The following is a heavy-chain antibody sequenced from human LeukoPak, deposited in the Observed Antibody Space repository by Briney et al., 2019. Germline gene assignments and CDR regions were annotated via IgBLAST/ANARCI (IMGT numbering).Heavy chain of an antibody. Sequence: GGSLRLSCAASGFTVSSNYMNWVRQAPGKGLEWVSVIYISGSTYYADSVKGRFTISRDNSKNTLYLQMNSLRAEDTAVYYCAREVASTYNWFDPWGQGTLVTVSS. D-gene: IGHD5/OR15-5a*01. CDR2: IYISGST. CDR3: AREVASTYNWFDP. V-gene: IGHV3-53*01. J-gene: IGHJ5*02. CDR1: GFTVSSNY.